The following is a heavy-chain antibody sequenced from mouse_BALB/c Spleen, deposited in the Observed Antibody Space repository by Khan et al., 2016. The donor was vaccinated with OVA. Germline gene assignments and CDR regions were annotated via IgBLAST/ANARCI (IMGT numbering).Heavy chain of an antibody. D-gene: IGHD1-1*01. V-gene: IGHV1S135*01. CDR1: GYSFTDYN. CDR3: ARTDYYGSSYYFDY. J-gene: IGHJ2*01. Sequence: VQLKQSGPELVKPGASVKVSCKASGYSFTDYNMFWVKQSHGKSLEWIGYIDPYNGGASYNQKFKGKATLTVDKSSSPAFMHLNSLTSEDSAVLYCARTDYYGSSYYFDYWGQGTTLTVSS. CDR2: IDPYNGGA.